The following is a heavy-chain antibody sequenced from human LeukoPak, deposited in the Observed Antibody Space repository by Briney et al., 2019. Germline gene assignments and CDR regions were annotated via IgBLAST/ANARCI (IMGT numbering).Heavy chain of an antibody. Sequence: SETLSLTCAVSGYSISSGYYWGWVRQPPGKGLEWIGIIYHSGSTYYNPSLKSRVTISVDTSKNHFSLKLSSVTAADTAVYYCGRLSLASPIGATWKGFYIWGQGTMVPVPS. CDR2: IYHSGST. J-gene: IGHJ3*02. CDR3: GRLSLASPIGATWKGFYI. V-gene: IGHV4-38-2*01. D-gene: IGHD1-26*01. CDR1: GYSISSGYY.